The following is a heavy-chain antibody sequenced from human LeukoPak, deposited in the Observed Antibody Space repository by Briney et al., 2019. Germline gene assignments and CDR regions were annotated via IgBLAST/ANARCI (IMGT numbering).Heavy chain of an antibody. V-gene: IGHV4-34*01. CDR1: GGSFSGYY. CDR2: INHSGST. Sequence: PSETLSLTCAVYGGSFSGYYWSWIRQPPGKGLQWIGDINHSGSTNYNPSLKSRVTMSVDTSKKWFSLRLSSVTAADTAVYYCARSGSYYSHDYWGQGILVTVSS. J-gene: IGHJ4*02. D-gene: IGHD1-26*01. CDR3: ARSGSYYSHDY.